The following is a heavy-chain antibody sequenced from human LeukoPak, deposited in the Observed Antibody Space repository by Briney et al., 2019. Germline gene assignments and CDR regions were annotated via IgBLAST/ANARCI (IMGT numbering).Heavy chain of an antibody. V-gene: IGHV1-8*01. J-gene: IGHJ4*02. CDR2: MNPNSGNT. CDR1: VYTFTSYD. Sequence: ASVKVSCKAAVYTFTSYDINWVRQATGQGLEWMGWMNPNSGNTAYAQKFQGRVTMTRNTSITTAYMELSSLRSEDTAVYYCARARNQRYSGYDFGYWGQGTLVTVSS. D-gene: IGHD5-12*01. CDR3: ARARNQRYSGYDFGY.